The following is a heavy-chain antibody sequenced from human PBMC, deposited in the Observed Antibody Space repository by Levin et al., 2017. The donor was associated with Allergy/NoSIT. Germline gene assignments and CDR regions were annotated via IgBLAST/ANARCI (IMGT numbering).Heavy chain of an antibody. CDR1: GGSISSSSYY. CDR3: ARDFRIAVADWGYYFDY. D-gene: IGHD6-19*01. Sequence: TSETLSLTCTVSGGSISSSSYYWGWIRQPPGTGLEWIGSIYYSGSTYYNPSLKSRVTISVDTSKNQFSLKLSSVTAADTAVYYCARDFRIAVADWGYYFDYWGQGTLVTVSS. CDR2: IYYSGST. J-gene: IGHJ4*02. V-gene: IGHV4-39*07.